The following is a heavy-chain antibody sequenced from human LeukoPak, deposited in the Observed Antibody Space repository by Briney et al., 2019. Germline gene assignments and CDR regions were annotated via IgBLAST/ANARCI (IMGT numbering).Heavy chain of an antibody. J-gene: IGHJ6*03. CDR2: ISSSSSTI. CDR3: ARKPYDFWSGYYRTPSYYYYYMDV. D-gene: IGHD3-3*01. V-gene: IGHV3-48*02. Sequence: GGSLRLSCAASGFTFSSYSMNWVRQAPGKGLEWVSYISSSSSTIYYADSVKGRFTISRDNAKNSLYLQMNSLRDEDTAVYYYARKPYDFWSGYYRTPSYYYYYMDVWGKGTTVTVSS. CDR1: GFTFSSYS.